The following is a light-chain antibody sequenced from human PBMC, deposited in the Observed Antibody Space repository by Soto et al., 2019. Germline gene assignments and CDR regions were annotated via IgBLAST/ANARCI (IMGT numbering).Light chain of an antibody. CDR3: QQSHSIPWT. J-gene: IGKJ1*01. Sequence: EIEVTQTTSSLSASVGDRVTITCRASQSISSNLNWYQQKPGKAPKLLIYAASNLQSGVPSTFSGSGSGTDFTLTISSLQPEDFATYYCQQSHSIPWTFGQ. CDR2: AAS. V-gene: IGKV1-39*01. CDR1: QSISSN.